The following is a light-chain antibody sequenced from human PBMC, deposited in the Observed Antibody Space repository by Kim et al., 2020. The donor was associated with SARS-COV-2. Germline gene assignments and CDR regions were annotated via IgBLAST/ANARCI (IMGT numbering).Light chain of an antibody. Sequence: ASVHTIVTTTRRASQGISNYLAWFQQKPGKVPTRLIYAASSLQSGVPSRFSGSGSGTEFTLTISSLQPEDFATYYCLQHKSYPLTFGQGTKVDIK. CDR3: LQHKSYPLT. V-gene: IGKV1-17*03. CDR1: QGISNY. J-gene: IGKJ1*01. CDR2: AAS.